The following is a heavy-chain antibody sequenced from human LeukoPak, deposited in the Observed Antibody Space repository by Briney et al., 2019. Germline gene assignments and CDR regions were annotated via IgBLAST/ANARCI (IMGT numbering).Heavy chain of an antibody. Sequence: GGSLRLSCAVSGFTFNEYGMHWVRQAPGKGLEWVAAISHDGSKTYSGDSVKGRFTISRDNSKNTLFLEMNSLRPEDTAMYYCAKDAGQWQNWNWFGPWGQGTLVNVSP. V-gene: IGHV3-30*18. CDR2: ISHDGSKT. D-gene: IGHD6-19*01. J-gene: IGHJ5*01. CDR1: GFTFNEYG. CDR3: AKDAGQWQNWNWFGP.